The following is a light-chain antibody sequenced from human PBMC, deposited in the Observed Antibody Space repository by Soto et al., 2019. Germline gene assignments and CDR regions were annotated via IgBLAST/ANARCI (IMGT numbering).Light chain of an antibody. CDR1: TSNVGTYKF. CDR3: SSYAGGSSMV. CDR2: EGS. Sequence: QSALTQPASVSGSPGQSITISCTGTTSNVGTYKFVSWYQYHPGKAPKLIIYEGSKQPSGVSSRFSGSKSGNTASLTISGLQADDDGDYYCSSYAGGSSMVFGGGTKLTVL. J-gene: IGLJ3*02. V-gene: IGLV2-23*01.